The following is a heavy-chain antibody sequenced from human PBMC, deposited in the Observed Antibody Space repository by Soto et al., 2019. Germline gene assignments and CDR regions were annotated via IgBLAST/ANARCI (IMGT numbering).Heavy chain of an antibody. D-gene: IGHD6-13*01. Sequence: SETLSLTCTVSGGSISSSSYYWGWIRQPPGKGLEWIGSIYYSGSTYYNPSLKSRVTISVDTSKNQFSLKLSSVTAADTAVYYCLAAAGSDYYYGMDVWGQGTTVT. CDR2: IYYSGST. J-gene: IGHJ6*02. CDR3: LAAAGSDYYYGMDV. V-gene: IGHV4-39*01. CDR1: GGSISSSSYY.